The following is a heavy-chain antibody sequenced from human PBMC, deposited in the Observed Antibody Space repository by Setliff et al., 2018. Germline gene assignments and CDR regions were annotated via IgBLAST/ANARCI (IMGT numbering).Heavy chain of an antibody. J-gene: IGHJ3*02. Sequence: GGSLRLSCAASGFTFSNHWMTWVRQAPGKGLEWVANIKQDGSDKYYVDSVKGRFTISRDNAKNSLSLQMNSLRAEDTAVYYCVRARTTNYDFWSGLNAFDIWGQGTMVTVS. CDR1: GFTFSNHW. V-gene: IGHV3-7*03. CDR3: VRARTTNYDFWSGLNAFDI. D-gene: IGHD3-3*01. CDR2: IKQDGSDK.